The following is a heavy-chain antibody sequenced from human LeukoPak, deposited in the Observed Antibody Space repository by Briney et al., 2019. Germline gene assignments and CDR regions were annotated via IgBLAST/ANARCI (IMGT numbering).Heavy chain of an antibody. J-gene: IGHJ4*02. V-gene: IGHV3-48*03. CDR2: ISSSAGSI. D-gene: IGHD2-15*01. CDR3: ARVLLRGSARPIAL. CDR1: GFTFSSYE. Sequence: GGSLRLSCAASGFTFSSYEMNWVRQAPGKRLEWVSYISSSAGSIYLADSVKDRFSVSRDNAKNSLYLQMTSLRAEDTGIYYCARVLLRGSARPIALWGQGSLVTVSS.